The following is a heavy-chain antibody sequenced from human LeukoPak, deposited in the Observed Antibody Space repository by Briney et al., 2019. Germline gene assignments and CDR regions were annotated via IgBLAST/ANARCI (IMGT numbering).Heavy chain of an antibody. V-gene: IGHV3-30*04. CDR3: ARDRGSTSSYGMDV. D-gene: IGHD2-2*01. CDR2: ISYDGSNK. J-gene: IGHJ6*04. CDR1: GFTFSSYA. Sequence: GRSLRLSCAASGFTFSSYAMHWVRQAPAKGLEGVAVISYDGSNKYYADSVKGRFTISRDNSKNTLYLQMNSLRAEDTAVYYCARDRGSTSSYGMDVWGKGTTVTVSS.